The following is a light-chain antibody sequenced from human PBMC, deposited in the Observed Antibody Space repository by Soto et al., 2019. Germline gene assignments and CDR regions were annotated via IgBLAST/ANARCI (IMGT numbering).Light chain of an antibody. CDR1: QSLLHITGETF. V-gene: IGKV2D-29*02. CDR2: EVS. CDR3: MQSTQLPPT. J-gene: IGKJ5*01. Sequence: VMTKTPLSLSVAPGQPASISCKSSQSLLHITGETFLFWYLQKPGQSPQLLIYEVSTRVSGVPDRFSGSGSGTDFTLEISRVETDDVGIYYCMQSTQLPPTFGQGTRLEIK.